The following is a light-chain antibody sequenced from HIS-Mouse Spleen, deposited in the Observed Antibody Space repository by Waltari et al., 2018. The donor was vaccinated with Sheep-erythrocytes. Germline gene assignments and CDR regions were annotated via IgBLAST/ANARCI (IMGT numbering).Light chain of an antibody. CDR1: SSDVGSYNL. Sequence: QSALTQPASVSGSPGQSITISCTGTSSDVGSYNLVSWYQHHPGKAPNTMIYEGSNRPSGVSNRFPGSKSGNTASLTISGLQAEDEADYYCCSYAGSSTWVFGGGTKLTVL. J-gene: IGLJ3*02. V-gene: IGLV2-23*01. CDR2: EGS. CDR3: CSYAGSSTWV.